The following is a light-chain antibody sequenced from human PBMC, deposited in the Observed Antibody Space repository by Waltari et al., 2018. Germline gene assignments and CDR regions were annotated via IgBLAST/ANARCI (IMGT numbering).Light chain of an antibody. Sequence: QSVLTQPPSMSGAPGQKVTIPCTGGSSNFGAGYDVLWYQQVPGAAPKLLIFGNTNRASEVPGRFSGSKSGTSASLAIAGLQSEDEAVYYCQSFDNNLSGSVFGGGTKLTVL. J-gene: IGLJ3*02. CDR2: GNT. CDR1: SSNFGAGYD. V-gene: IGLV1-40*01. CDR3: QSFDNNLSGSV.